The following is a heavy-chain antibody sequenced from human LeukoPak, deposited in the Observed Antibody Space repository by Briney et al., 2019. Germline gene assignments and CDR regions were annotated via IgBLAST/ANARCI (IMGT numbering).Heavy chain of an antibody. CDR1: GFTFSSYA. D-gene: IGHD1-26*01. CDR2: ISSNGGSA. Sequence: GGSLRLSCSASGFTFSSYAMHWVRQAPGKGLEYVSAISSNGGSAYYADSVKGRFTISRDKSKNTLYLQMSSLRAEDTAVYYCVKGGSNSGSYQILFDYWGQGTLVTVSS. CDR3: VKGGSNSGSYQILFDY. V-gene: IGHV3-64D*06. J-gene: IGHJ4*02.